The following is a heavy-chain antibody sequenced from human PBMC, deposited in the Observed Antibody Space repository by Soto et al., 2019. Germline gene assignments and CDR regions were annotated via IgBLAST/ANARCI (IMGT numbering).Heavy chain of an antibody. CDR1: GFTFSSYG. J-gene: IGHJ4*02. V-gene: IGHV3-30*18. CDR3: AKDSSYGSFDY. Sequence: GGSLRLSCAASGFTFSSYGMHWVRQAPGKGLEWVAVISYDGSNKYYADSVKGRFTISRDNSKNTLYLQMNSLRAEDTAVYYCAKDSSYGSFDYWGQGTLVTVSS. CDR2: ISYDGSNK. D-gene: IGHD3-10*01.